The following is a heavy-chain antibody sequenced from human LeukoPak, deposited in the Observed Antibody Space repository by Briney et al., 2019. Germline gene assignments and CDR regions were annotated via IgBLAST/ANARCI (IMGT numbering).Heavy chain of an antibody. CDR2: ITMSGSVI. CDR3: ARGGWSRGWFDP. CDR1: GFKFRDYY. J-gene: IGHJ5*02. Sequence: PGGSLRLSCAASGFKFRDYYMSWIRQAPGKGLEWISYITMSGSVIQYSSSVKGRFTTSRDNAGNSLYLQMNSLRADDTAVYYCARGGWSRGWFDPWGQGTLVTVSS. D-gene: IGHD6-19*01. V-gene: IGHV3-11*01.